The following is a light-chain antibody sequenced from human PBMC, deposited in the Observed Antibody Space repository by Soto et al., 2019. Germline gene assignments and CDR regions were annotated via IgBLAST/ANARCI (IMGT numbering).Light chain of an antibody. CDR3: QQYGTSPWT. CDR2: GAS. J-gene: IGKJ1*01. CDR1: QSVSSSF. V-gene: IGKV3-20*01. Sequence: EVVLTQYKGTLSLSPGERATLSCRSSQSVSSSFLGWYQQKPGQAPRLLIYGASSRATGIPDRFSGSGSGTDFTLTISRLESEDFAVYYCQQYGTSPWTFGQGTKVDI.